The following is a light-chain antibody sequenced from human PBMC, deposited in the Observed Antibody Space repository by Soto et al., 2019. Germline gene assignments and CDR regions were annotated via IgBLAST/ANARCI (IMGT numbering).Light chain of an antibody. CDR1: SSDIGAYNY. J-gene: IGLJ3*02. Sequence: QSALTQPASVSGSPGQSITISCSGTSSDIGAYNYVSWYQQHPGKAPKLIIFEVSFRPLGISNRFSASKSGSTASLTISGLQAEDEADYYCASYTHRPTMVFGGGTKLTVL. V-gene: IGLV2-14*01. CDR2: EVS. CDR3: ASYTHRPTMV.